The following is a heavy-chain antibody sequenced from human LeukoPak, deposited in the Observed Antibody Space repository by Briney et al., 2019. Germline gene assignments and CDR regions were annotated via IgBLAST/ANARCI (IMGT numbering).Heavy chain of an antibody. J-gene: IGHJ4*02. CDR3: ARGSHGGAYFDY. D-gene: IGHD6-25*01. CDR2: INHSGST. Sequence: SETLSLTCAVYGGSFSSYYWSWIRQPPGKGLEWIGEINHSGSTNYNPSLKSRVTISVDTSKNQFSLKLSSVTAADTAVYYCARGSHGGAYFDYWGQGTLVTVSS. V-gene: IGHV4-34*01. CDR1: GGSFSSYY.